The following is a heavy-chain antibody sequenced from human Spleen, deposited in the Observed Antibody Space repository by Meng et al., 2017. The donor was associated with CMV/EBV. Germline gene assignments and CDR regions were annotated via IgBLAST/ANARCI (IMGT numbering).Heavy chain of an antibody. CDR1: GFAVETNY. J-gene: IGHJ4*02. CDR2: IYSAGNA. CDR3: AREGGGTIAPRDLDY. V-gene: IGHV3-66*01. Sequence: GESLKISCAASGFAVETNYMSWVRQSPGKGLEWVSTIYSAGNAFYADSVKGRFTISRDNSRNTLYLQMNSLRAEDTAVYYCAREGGGTIAPRDLDYWGQGTLVTVSS. D-gene: IGHD6-6*01.